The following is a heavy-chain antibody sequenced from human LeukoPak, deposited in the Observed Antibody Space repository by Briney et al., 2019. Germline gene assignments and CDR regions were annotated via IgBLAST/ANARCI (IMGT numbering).Heavy chain of an antibody. Sequence: SETLSLTCAVYGGSFSSYYWSWIRQPPGKGLEWIGEINHSGSTNYNPSLKSRVTISVDTSKNQFSLKLSSVTAADTAVYYCARGSIAAADSFDYWGQGTLVTVSS. CDR2: INHSGST. CDR3: ARGSIAAADSFDY. V-gene: IGHV4-34*01. D-gene: IGHD6-13*01. CDR1: GGSFSSYY. J-gene: IGHJ4*02.